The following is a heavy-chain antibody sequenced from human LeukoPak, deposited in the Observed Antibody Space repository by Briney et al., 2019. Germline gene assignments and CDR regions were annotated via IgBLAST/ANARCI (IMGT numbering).Heavy chain of an antibody. J-gene: IGHJ4*02. D-gene: IGHD2-15*01. CDR1: GFTFSTYS. Sequence: GGSLRLSCAASGFTFSTYSMNWVRQAPGKGLEWVSSISSGSSYIYYADSVKGRFTISRDNAKNSLYLQMNSLRAEDTAVYYCARDLCCSGGSCAGYFDYWGQGTLVTVSS. V-gene: IGHV3-21*01. CDR2: ISSGSSYI. CDR3: ARDLCCSGGSCAGYFDY.